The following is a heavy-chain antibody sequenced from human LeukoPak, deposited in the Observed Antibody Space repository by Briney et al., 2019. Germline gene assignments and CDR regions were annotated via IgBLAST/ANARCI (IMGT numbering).Heavy chain of an antibody. J-gene: IGHJ3*02. CDR1: GGSISSYY. V-gene: IGHV4-59*01. Sequence: SETLSLTCTVSGGSISSYYWSWIRQPPGKGLEWIGYIYYSGSTNYNPSLRSRVTISVDTSKNQFSLKLSSVTAADTAVYYCARDRGFESYAFDIWGQGTMVTVSS. D-gene: IGHD3-10*01. CDR2: IYYSGST. CDR3: ARDRGFESYAFDI.